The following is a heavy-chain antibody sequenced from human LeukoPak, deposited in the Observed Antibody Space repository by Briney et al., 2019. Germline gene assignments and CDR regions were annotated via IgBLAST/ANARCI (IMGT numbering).Heavy chain of an antibody. CDR3: ASSALMATIDY. CDR1: GFTFSSYW. Sequence: PGGSLRLSXAASGFTFSSYWMSWVRQAPGKGMEWVANIKQDGSEKYYVDSVKGRFTISRDNAKNSLYLQMNSLRAEDTAVYYCASSALMATIDYWGQGTLVTVSS. D-gene: IGHD5-24*01. J-gene: IGHJ4*02. CDR2: IKQDGSEK. V-gene: IGHV3-7*01.